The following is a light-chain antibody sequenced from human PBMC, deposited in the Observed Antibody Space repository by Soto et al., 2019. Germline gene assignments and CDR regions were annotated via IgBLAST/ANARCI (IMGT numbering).Light chain of an antibody. CDR1: QSVSSS. CDR2: DAS. J-gene: IGKJ4*01. V-gene: IGKV3-11*01. Sequence: EIVLTQSPATLSLSPGERATLSCRARQSVSSSLAWYQQRPGQAPRLLIYDASNRATGIPARFSGSGSGTDFTLTISSLEPEDFAVYYCQQRSNWPLTFGGGTKVEIK. CDR3: QQRSNWPLT.